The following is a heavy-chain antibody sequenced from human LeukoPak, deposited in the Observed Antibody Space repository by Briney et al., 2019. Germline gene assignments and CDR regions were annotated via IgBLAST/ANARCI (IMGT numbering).Heavy chain of an antibody. CDR2: INHSGST. CDR3: ARGRIGLWLVLRRDRAGYGMDV. CDR1: GGSISSYY. V-gene: IGHV4-34*01. Sequence: TSETLSLTCTVSGGSISSYYWSWIRQPPGKGLEWIGEINHSGSTNYNPSLKSRVTISVDTSKNQFSLKLSSVTAADTAVYYCARGRIGLWLVLRRDRAGYGMDVWGQGTTVTVSS. J-gene: IGHJ6*02. D-gene: IGHD6-19*01.